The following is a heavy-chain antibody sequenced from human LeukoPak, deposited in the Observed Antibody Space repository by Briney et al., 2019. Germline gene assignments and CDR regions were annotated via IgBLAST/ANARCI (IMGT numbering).Heavy chain of an antibody. CDR1: GGSISSYY. D-gene: IGHD2-2*01. CDR3: ARRMPYCSSTSCHRYYFDY. J-gene: IGHJ4*02. V-gene: IGHV4-4*07. Sequence: PSETLSLTCTVSGGSISSYYWSWIRQPAAKGLEWIGRIYTSGSTNYNPSLKSRVTMLVDTSKNQFSLKLTSVTAADTAVYYCARRMPYCSSTSCHRYYFDYWGQGTLVTVSS. CDR2: IYTSGST.